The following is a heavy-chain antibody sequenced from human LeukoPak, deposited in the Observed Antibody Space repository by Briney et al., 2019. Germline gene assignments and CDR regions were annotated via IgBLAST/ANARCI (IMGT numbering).Heavy chain of an antibody. V-gene: IGHV3-23*01. CDR3: ASGMTMVGWFDP. J-gene: IGHJ5*02. Sequence: PGGPLRLSCAASGFTFSSYAMSWVRQAPGKGLEWVSAISGSGGSTYYADSVKGRFTISRDNAKNSLYLQMNSLRAEDTAVYYCASGMTMVGWFDPWGQGTLVTVSS. D-gene: IGHD4/OR15-4a*01. CDR2: ISGSGGST. CDR1: GFTFSSYA.